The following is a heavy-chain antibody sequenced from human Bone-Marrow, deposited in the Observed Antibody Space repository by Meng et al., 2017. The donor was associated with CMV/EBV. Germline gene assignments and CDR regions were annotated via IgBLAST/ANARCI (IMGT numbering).Heavy chain of an antibody. CDR1: GFTFSSYW. J-gene: IGHJ6*02. CDR2: INSDGSST. V-gene: IGHV3-74*01. CDR3: ARLYSSSSGKGMDV. D-gene: IGHD6-6*01. Sequence: GGSLRLSCAASGFTFSSYWMHWVRQAPGKGLVWVSRINSDGSSTSYADSVKGRFTISRDNAKNSLYLQMNSLRAEDTAIYYCARLYSSSSGKGMDVWGQGTTVTVSS.